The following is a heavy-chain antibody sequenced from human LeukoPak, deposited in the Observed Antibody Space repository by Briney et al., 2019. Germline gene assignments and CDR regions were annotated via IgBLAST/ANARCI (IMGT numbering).Heavy chain of an antibody. V-gene: IGHV3-7*01. CDR3: ARDWDLSPDYYYYYGMDV. Sequence: GGSLRLSCAASGFTFSSYWMSWVRQAPGKGLEWVANIKQEGSEKYYVDSVKGRFTISRDNAKSSLYLQMNSLRAEDTAVYYCARDWDLSPDYYYYYGMDVWGQGTTVTVSS. D-gene: IGHD1-26*01. CDR1: GFTFSSYW. CDR2: IKQEGSEK. J-gene: IGHJ6*02.